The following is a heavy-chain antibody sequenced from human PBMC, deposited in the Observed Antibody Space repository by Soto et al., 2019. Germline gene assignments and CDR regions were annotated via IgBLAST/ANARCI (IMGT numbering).Heavy chain of an antibody. V-gene: IGHV1-18*04. CDR1: GYTFTSYG. J-gene: IGHJ6*02. CDR3: ARDPSIAAPYYHYYGMDV. D-gene: IGHD6-6*01. Sequence: ASVKVSCKASGYTFTSYGISWVRQAPGQGLEWMGWISAYNGNTNYAQKLQGRVTMTTDTSTSTAYMELRSLRSDDTAVYYCARDPSIAAPYYHYYGMDVWGQGTTVTVSS. CDR2: ISAYNGNT.